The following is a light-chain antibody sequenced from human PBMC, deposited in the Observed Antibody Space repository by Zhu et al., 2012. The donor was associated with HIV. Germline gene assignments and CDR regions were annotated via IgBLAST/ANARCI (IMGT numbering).Light chain of an antibody. Sequence: IVLTQSPATLSLSPGERATLSCRASQSASIFVAWYQQRPGQAPRLLIYDATKRATGIPARFSGSGSGTDFSLTISSLEPEDFALYYCQQRRNWPLTFGGRTRVEIK. CDR1: QSASIF. V-gene: IGKV3-11*01. J-gene: IGKJ4*01. CDR2: DAT. CDR3: QQRRNWPLT.